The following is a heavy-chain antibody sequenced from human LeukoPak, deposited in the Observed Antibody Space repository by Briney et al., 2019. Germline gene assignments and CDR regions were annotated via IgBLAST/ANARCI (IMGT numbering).Heavy chain of an antibody. V-gene: IGHV3-7*01. CDR3: ARDQLWLDY. CDR1: GFTFSSYE. J-gene: IGHJ4*02. Sequence: GGSLRLSCAASGFTFSSYEMNWVRQAPGKGLEWVANIKQDGSEKYYVDSVKGRFTISRDNAKNSLYLQMNSLRAEDTAVYYCARDQLWLDYWGQGTLVTVPS. D-gene: IGHD5-18*01. CDR2: IKQDGSEK.